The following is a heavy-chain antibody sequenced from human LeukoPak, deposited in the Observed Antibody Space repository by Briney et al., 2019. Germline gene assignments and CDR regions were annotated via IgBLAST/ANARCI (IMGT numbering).Heavy chain of an antibody. D-gene: IGHD5-18*01. CDR3: ATERADTAMVRGPSDY. J-gene: IGHJ4*02. Sequence: SETLSLTCTVSGGSISSSSYYWGWIRQPPGKGLEWIGSIYYSGSTYYNPSLKSRVTISVDTSKNQFSLKLSSVTAADTAVYYCATERADTAMVRGPSDYWGQGTLVTVSS. CDR1: GGSISSSSYY. V-gene: IGHV4-39*07. CDR2: IYYSGST.